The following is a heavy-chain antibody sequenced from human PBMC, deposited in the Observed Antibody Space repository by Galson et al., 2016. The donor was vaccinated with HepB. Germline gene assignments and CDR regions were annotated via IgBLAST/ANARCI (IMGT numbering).Heavy chain of an antibody. CDR1: GFTFSSYG. Sequence: SLRLSCAASGFTFSSYGMHWVRQAPGKGLEWVAVISYDGSNKYYADSVRGRFTISRDNSKNTLFLQMNSLRAEDTAVCYRAKNDILAGYSAFDYWGQGTLVTVSS. J-gene: IGHJ4*02. V-gene: IGHV3-30*18. D-gene: IGHD3-9*01. CDR3: AKNDILAGYSAFDY. CDR2: ISYDGSNK.